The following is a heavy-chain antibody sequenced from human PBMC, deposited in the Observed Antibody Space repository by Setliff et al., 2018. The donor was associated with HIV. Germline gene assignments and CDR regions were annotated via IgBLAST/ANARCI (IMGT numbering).Heavy chain of an antibody. CDR3: ARDGSRTTGATGYYYGLDV. CDR1: GYSISNDYY. D-gene: IGHD1-1*01. Sequence: PSETLSLTCTVSGYSISNDYYWGWIRQPPGKGLEWIASIYHSGNTYYNPSLKSRVTISVDTSKNQFSLRLGSVTAADTAVYYCARDGSRTTGATGYYYGLDVWGQGTTVTVSS. V-gene: IGHV4-38-2*02. J-gene: IGHJ6*02. CDR2: IYHSGNT.